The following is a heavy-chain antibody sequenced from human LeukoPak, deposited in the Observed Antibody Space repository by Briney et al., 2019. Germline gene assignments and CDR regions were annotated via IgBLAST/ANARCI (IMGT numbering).Heavy chain of an antibody. D-gene: IGHD5-18*01. V-gene: IGHV4-59*01. CDR3: AGYSYERAYYYYGMDV. Sequence: PSETLSLTCTVSGASISSYYWSWIRQPPGKGLEWIGCIHHSGGANYNPSLKSRVTISVDTSKNQFSLKLSSVTAADTAVYYCAGYSYERAYYYYGMDVWGQGATVTVSS. CDR2: IHHSGGA. J-gene: IGHJ6*02. CDR1: GASISSYY.